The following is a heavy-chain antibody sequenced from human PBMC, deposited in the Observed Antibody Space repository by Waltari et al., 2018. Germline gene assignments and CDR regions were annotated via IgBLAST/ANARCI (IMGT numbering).Heavy chain of an antibody. CDR2: INHSGRT. Sequence: QVQLQQWGAGLLKPSETLSLTCAVYGGSFSGYYWSWIRQPPGKGLEWIGEINHSGRTNYTPTLKSRVTISVDTSKNQFSLKLSSVTAADTAVYYCARVSGDWNSPSFDYWGQGTLVTVSS. V-gene: IGHV4-34*01. CDR3: ARVSGDWNSPSFDY. D-gene: IGHD1-7*01. CDR1: GGSFSGYY. J-gene: IGHJ4*02.